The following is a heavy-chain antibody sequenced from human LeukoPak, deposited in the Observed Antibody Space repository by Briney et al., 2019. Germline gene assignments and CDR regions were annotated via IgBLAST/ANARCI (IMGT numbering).Heavy chain of an antibody. CDR2: IYYSGST. D-gene: IGHD4-17*01. Sequence: PSETLSLTCTVSGGSISSGGYYWSWIRQHPGKGLEWIGYIYYSGSTYYNPSLKSRVTISVDTSKNQFSLKLSSVTAADTAVYYCARSDGDYHWYFDLWGRGILVTVSS. J-gene: IGHJ2*01. CDR1: GGSISSGGYY. CDR3: ARSDGDYHWYFDL. V-gene: IGHV4-31*03.